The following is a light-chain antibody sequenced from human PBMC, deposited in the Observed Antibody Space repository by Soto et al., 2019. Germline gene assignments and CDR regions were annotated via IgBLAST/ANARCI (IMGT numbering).Light chain of an antibody. V-gene: IGLV1-40*01. J-gene: IGLJ1*01. CDR1: SSNIGAGYD. CDR3: QSYDSSLYV. Sequence: QSVLTQPPSVSGAPGQRVTISCTGSSSNIGAGYDVHWYQQLPGTAPKLLIYGNSNRPSGVPDRFSGSKSGTSASLAITGLQAEDEADYYCQSYDSSLYVFGTGTKVIVL. CDR2: GNS.